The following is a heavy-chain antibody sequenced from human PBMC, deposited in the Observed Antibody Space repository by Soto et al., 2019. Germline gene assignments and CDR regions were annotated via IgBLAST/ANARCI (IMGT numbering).Heavy chain of an antibody. J-gene: IGHJ4*02. Sequence: QVTLKESGPVLVKPTETLTLTCTVSGFSLSNARMGVSWIRQPPGKALEWLAHIFSNDEKTYSTSLKSRLTLSKDTAKSQVVLTMTNMDPVDTATFSCARISYGGNSHYWGQGTLVTVSS. CDR1: GFSLSNARMG. V-gene: IGHV2-26*01. CDR3: ARISYGGNSHY. CDR2: IFSNDEK. D-gene: IGHD4-17*01.